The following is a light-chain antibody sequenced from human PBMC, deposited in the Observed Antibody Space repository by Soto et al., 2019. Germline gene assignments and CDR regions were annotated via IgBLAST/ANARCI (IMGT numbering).Light chain of an antibody. CDR1: QSISDW. CDR3: QQYNSYSLT. J-gene: IGKJ4*01. CDR2: DAS. V-gene: IGKV1-5*01. Sequence: DIQMTQSLSTLSASVGDRVTITCRASQSISDWLAWYQQKPGKAPKLLIYDASGLESGVPSRFSGSGSGTEFTLTISSLQPDDFATYYCQQYNSYSLTFGGGTKVEIK.